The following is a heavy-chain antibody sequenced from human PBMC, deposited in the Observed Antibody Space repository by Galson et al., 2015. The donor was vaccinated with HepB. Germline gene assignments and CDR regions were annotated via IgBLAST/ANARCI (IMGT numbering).Heavy chain of an antibody. J-gene: IGHJ4*02. V-gene: IGHV3-21*01. Sequence: SLRLSCAASGFTFSNYTMNWVRQAPGKGLEWVSFITSSSDYIYYADSVKGRFTISRDNAKNSLYLQMNSLRAEDTAVYYCARDGYYYDTSGGANYFDYWGQGTLVTVSS. D-gene: IGHD3-22*01. CDR1: GFTFSNYT. CDR2: ITSSSDYI. CDR3: ARDGYYYDTSGGANYFDY.